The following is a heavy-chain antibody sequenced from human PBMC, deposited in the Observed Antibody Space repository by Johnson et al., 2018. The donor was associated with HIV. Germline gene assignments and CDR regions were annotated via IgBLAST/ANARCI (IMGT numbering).Heavy chain of an antibody. V-gene: IGHV3-20*04. J-gene: IGHJ3*01. CDR3: VREEGDYGDSITDDVFDF. D-gene: IGHD4-17*01. CDR1: GFTFDDYG. CDR2: IKGNGGST. Sequence: VQLVESGGGVVRPGGSLRLSCAASGFTFDDYGMSWVRQAPGKGLEWVSGIKGNGGSTGYADSVKGRFTISRDNAKNSLYLQMHSLRAEDTALYYCVREEGDYGDSITDDVFDFWGQGTVVTVSS.